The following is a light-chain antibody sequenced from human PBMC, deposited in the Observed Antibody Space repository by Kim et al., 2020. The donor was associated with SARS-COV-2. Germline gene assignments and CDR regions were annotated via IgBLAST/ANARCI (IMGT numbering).Light chain of an antibody. J-gene: IGKJ1*01. CDR2: GAS. CDR3: HQYGSSPRT. V-gene: IGKV3-20*01. Sequence: AQGERATLACRASQSVSSDYLAWYQQKPGQAPRLLIYGASTRATGIPDRFSGSGSGTDFTLIISRLEPEDFALYYCHQYGSSPRTFGQGTKVDIK. CDR1: QSVSSDY.